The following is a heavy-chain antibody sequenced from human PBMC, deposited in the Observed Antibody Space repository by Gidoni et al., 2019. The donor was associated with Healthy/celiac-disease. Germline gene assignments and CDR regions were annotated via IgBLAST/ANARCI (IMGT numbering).Heavy chain of an antibody. CDR1: GGSFSGYY. D-gene: IGHD6-13*01. CDR2: INHSGST. CDR3: ARRGYSSSWYVRPFDY. J-gene: IGHJ4*02. V-gene: IGHV4-34*01. Sequence: QVQLQPWVAGLLTPSETLSLTCTVYGGSFSGYYWSWIRQPPGKGLEWIGEINHSGSTNYNPSLNSRVTISVDTSKNQFSLKLSSVTAADTAVYYCARRGYSSSWYVRPFDYWGQGTLVTVSS.